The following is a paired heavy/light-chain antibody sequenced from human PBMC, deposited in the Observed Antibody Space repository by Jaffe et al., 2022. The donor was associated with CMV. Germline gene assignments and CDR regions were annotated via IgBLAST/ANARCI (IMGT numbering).Light chain of an antibody. CDR2: EVS. CDR1: SSDVGGYKY. V-gene: IGLV2-8*01. Sequence: QSALTQPPSASGSPGQSVTISCTGTSSDVGGYKYVSWYQQHPGKAPKLMIYEVSKRPSGVPDRFSGSKSGNTASLTVSGLQAEDEADYYCSSYAGSNNPNWVFGGGTKLTVL. CDR3: SSYAGSNNPNWV. J-gene: IGLJ3*02.
Heavy chain of an antibody. J-gene: IGHJ5*02. D-gene: IGHD1-7*01. V-gene: IGHV4-31*03. CDR2: IYDSVST. CDR3: ARDASGWNYFDP. Sequence: QVQLQESGPGLVKPSQTLSLTCTVSGGSISSGDYYWSWIRQHPGKGLEWIGYIYDSVSTYYNPSLKSRLNIAVDTSKNQFSLKLRSVTAADTAVYYCARDASGWNYFDPWGQGTLVTVSS. CDR1: GGSISSGDYY.